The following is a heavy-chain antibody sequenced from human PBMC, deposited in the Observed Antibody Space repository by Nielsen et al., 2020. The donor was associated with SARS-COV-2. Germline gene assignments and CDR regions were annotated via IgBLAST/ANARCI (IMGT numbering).Heavy chain of an antibody. CDR2: ISSSSSYI. CDR1: GFTFSSYS. J-gene: IGHJ6*02. D-gene: IGHD2-8*01. V-gene: IGHV3-21*01. Sequence: GSLRLSCAASGFTFSSYSMNWVRQAPGKGLEWVSSISSSSSYIYYADSVKGRFTISRDNAKNSLYLQMNSLRAEDTAVYYCAREAGGYCTNGVCSTMSGRDVWGQGTTVTVSS. CDR3: AREAGGYCTNGVCSTMSGRDV.